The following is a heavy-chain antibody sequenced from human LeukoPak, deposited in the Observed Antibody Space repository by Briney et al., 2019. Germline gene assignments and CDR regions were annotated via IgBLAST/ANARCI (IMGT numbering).Heavy chain of an antibody. Sequence: PSETLSLTCTVSGGSISSSSYYWGWIRQPPGKGLEWIGSIYYSGSTYYNPSLKSRVTISADTSKNQFSLKLSSVTAADTAVYYCARALSPRIAAAGTCFDYWGQGTLVTVSS. CDR1: GGSISSSSYY. D-gene: IGHD6-13*01. CDR3: ARALSPRIAAAGTCFDY. J-gene: IGHJ4*02. CDR2: IYYSGST. V-gene: IGHV4-39*07.